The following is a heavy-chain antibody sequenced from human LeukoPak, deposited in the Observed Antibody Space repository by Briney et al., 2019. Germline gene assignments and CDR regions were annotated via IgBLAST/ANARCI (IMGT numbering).Heavy chain of an antibody. Sequence: PSETLSLTCAVYGGSFSGFYWSWIRQPPGKGLEWIGQISPSGGTIYNPSLESRVTISPDTSMKQFSVKVNSVTAADTAVYYCARHGGYSFAYWGQGTLVAVSS. J-gene: IGHJ4*02. CDR1: GGSFSGFY. V-gene: IGHV4-34*01. CDR3: ARHGGYSFAY. D-gene: IGHD3-16*01. CDR2: ISPSGGT.